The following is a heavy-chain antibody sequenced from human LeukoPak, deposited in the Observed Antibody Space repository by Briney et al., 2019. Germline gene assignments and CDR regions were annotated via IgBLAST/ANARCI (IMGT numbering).Heavy chain of an antibody. J-gene: IGHJ4*02. D-gene: IGHD5-18*01. CDR2: MNPNSGNT. CDR3: ARAASGGYSYGLDY. CDR1: GYTFTSYD. V-gene: IGHV1-8*03. Sequence: ASVKVSCKASGYTFTSYDINWVRQATGQGLEWMGWMNPNSGNTGCAQKFQGRVTITRNTSISTAYMELSSLRSEDTAVYYCARAASGGYSYGLDYWGQGTLVTVSS.